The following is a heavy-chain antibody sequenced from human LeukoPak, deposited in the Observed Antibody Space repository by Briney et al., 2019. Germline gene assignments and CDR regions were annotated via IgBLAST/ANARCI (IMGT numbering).Heavy chain of an antibody. D-gene: IGHD4-17*01. Sequence: GGSLRLSCAASGFTFSSYGMSWVRQTPGKGLESLAYISGSGRDIYYADSVKGRFTISRDNAKNSLYLQLNSLRPEDTALYYCSTEPRSLLYWGHGTLVTVSS. CDR3: STEPRSLLY. CDR2: ISGSGRDI. V-gene: IGHV3-21*05. J-gene: IGHJ4*01. CDR1: GFTFSSYG.